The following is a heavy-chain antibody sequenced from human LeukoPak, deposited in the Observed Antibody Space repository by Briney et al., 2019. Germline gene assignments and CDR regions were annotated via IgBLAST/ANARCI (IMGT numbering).Heavy chain of an antibody. J-gene: IGHJ4*02. CDR1: GFTFGDYT. Sequence: GGSLRLSCTASGFTFGDYTISWFRQAPGKGLEWVCFIRSISSGGTAEYAASGRDRFVMSRDDSKSIAYLQMNSLRTEDTAVYYCTKDQGVHSSGFYTRPDYWGQGTLVTVSS. D-gene: IGHD3-22*01. V-gene: IGHV3-49*03. CDR2: IRSISSGGTA. CDR3: TKDQGVHSSGFYTRPDY.